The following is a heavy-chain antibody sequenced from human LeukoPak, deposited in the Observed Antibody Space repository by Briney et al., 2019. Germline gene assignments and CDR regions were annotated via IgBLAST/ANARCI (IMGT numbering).Heavy chain of an antibody. V-gene: IGHV1-18*04. J-gene: IGHJ5*02. D-gene: IGHD6-13*01. Sequence: ASVKVSCKASGYTFTSYGISWVRQAPGQGLEWMGWISAYNGNTNYAQKLQGRVTMTTDTSTSTAYMELRSLRSDDTAVYYCARVPFGGSRSWYDGGFDPWGQGTLVTVSS. CDR3: ARVPFGGSRSWYDGGFDP. CDR1: GYTFTSYG. CDR2: ISAYNGNT.